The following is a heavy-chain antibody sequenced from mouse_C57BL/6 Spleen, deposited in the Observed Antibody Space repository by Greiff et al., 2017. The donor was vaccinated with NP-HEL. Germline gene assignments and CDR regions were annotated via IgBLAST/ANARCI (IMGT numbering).Heavy chain of an antibody. Sequence: VQLQQSGPELVKPGASVKISCKASGYSFTDYNMNWVKQSNGKSLEWIGVINPNYGTTSYNQKFKGKATLTVDQSSSTAYMQLNSLTSEDSAVYYWARSKGLKEDYYAMDYWGQGTSVTVSS. CDR2: INPNYGTT. D-gene: IGHD1-3*01. CDR1: GYSFTDYN. CDR3: ARSKGLKEDYYAMDY. V-gene: IGHV1-39*01. J-gene: IGHJ4*01.